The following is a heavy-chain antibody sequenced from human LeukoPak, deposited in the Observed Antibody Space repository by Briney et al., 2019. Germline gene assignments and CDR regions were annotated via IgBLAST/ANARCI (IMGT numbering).Heavy chain of an antibody. CDR2: IHYSGST. V-gene: IGHV4-59*01. D-gene: IGHD3-22*01. CDR3: ARGFGLRAYYYDSSGYYGPLFDY. CDR1: GGSISSYY. Sequence: SETLSLTCTVSGGSISSYYWSWIRQPPGKGLEWIGYIHYSGSTNYNPSLKSRVTISVDTSKNQFSLKLSSVTAADTAVYYCARGFGLRAYYYDSSGYYGPLFDYWGQGTLVTVSS. J-gene: IGHJ4*02.